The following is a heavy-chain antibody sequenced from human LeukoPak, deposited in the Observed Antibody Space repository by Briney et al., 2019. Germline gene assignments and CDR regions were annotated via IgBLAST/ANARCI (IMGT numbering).Heavy chain of an antibody. D-gene: IGHD2-2*01. J-gene: IGHJ4*02. CDR2: ISNSAART. V-gene: IGHV3-23*01. CDR1: GFTFSSYA. Sequence: PGGSLRLSCAASGFTFSSYAMSWVRQAPGKGLEWVSTISNSAARTYYTDSVKGRFTISRDNSKNTLYPQMNSLGAEDTAVYYCARKVCSSTSCYLLDYWGQGTLVTVSS. CDR3: ARKVCSSTSCYLLDY.